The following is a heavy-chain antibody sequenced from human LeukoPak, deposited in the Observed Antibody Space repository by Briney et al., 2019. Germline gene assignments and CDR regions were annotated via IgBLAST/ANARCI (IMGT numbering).Heavy chain of an antibody. CDR3: ARDESRSTIFGVVIIPFDY. CDR2: IYTSGST. V-gene: IGHV4-4*07. J-gene: IGHJ4*02. CDR1: GGSISSYY. Sequence: SETLSLTCTVSGGSISSYYWSWIRQPAGKGLEWIGRIYTSGSTNYNPSLKSRVTMSVDTSKNQFSLKLSSVTAADTAVYYCARDESRSTIFGVVIIPFDYWGQGTLVTVSS. D-gene: IGHD3-3*01.